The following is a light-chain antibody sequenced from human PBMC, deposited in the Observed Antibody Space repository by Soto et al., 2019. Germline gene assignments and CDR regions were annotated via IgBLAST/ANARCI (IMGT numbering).Light chain of an antibody. Sequence: DIQRTQSPSTLPVSVGDRVTSTCRSRQSIRHWLAWYRQKPGKAATLLIYDFSRFESGVPSRFSGSGSGTEFTLTINSLQPDDFATYYCQQYDSYYTFGQGTKVAIK. CDR1: QSIRHW. V-gene: IGKV1-5*01. J-gene: IGKJ2*01. CDR3: QQYDSYYT. CDR2: DFS.